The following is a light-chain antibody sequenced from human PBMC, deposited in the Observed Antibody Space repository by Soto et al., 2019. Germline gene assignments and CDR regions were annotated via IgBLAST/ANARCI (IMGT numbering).Light chain of an antibody. J-gene: IGLJ2*01. Sequence: QSALTQPASVSGSPGQSITISCTGTSSDIGGYNYVSWYQHHPGKVPKLMIFDVDYRPSGVSNRFSGSKSGNTASLTISGLQAEDEADYYCSSYAGSNNLVVFGGGTKVTVL. V-gene: IGLV2-14*03. CDR2: DVD. CDR1: SSDIGGYNY. CDR3: SSYAGSNNLVV.